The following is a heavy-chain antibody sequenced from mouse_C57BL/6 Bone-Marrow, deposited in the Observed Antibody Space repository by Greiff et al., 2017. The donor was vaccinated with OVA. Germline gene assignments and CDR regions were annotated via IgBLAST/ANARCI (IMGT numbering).Heavy chain of an antibody. D-gene: IGHD2-5*01. Sequence: QVQLQQPGAELVKPGASVKLSCKASGYTFTSYWMHWVKQRPGQGLEWIGMIHPNSGSTNYNEKFKSKATLTVDKSSSTAYMQLSSLTSEDSAVYYCASPLYYSNWYFDVWGTGTTVTVSS. CDR2: IHPNSGST. CDR3: ASPLYYSNWYFDV. V-gene: IGHV1-64*01. J-gene: IGHJ1*03. CDR1: GYTFTSYW.